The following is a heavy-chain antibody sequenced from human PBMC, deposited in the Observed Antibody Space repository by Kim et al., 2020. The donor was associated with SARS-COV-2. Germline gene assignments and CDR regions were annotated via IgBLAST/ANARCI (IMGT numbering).Heavy chain of an antibody. Sequence: SETLSLTCTVSGGTISSSSYYWGWIRQHPGKGLEWIGSIYYSGSPYYNPSLKSRVTISVDLSKNQFSLKLSSVTAADTAVYYCAWPIYGDYDSDYWGQGTLVTVSS. CDR1: GGTISSSSYY. CDR3: AWPIYGDYDSDY. CDR2: IYYSGSP. J-gene: IGHJ4*02. V-gene: IGHV4-39*01. D-gene: IGHD4-17*01.